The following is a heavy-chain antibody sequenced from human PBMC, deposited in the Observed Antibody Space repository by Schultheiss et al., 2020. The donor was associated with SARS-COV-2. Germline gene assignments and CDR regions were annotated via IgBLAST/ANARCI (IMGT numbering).Heavy chain of an antibody. CDR1: GNIFISDH. D-gene: IGHD5-18*01. V-gene: IGHV1-2*02. CDR3: ARDRGYGIDY. CDR2: INPNSGGT. Sequence: ASVKVSCKASGNIFISDHMHWVRQAPGQGLEWMGWINPNSGGTNYAQKFQGRVTMTTDTSTSTAYMELSSLRSEDTAVYYCARDRGYGIDYWGQGTLVTVSS. J-gene: IGHJ4*02.